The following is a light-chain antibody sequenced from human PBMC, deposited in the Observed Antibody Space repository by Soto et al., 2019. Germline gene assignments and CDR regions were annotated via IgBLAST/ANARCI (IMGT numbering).Light chain of an antibody. J-gene: IGKJ1*01. CDR1: QSISSY. V-gene: IGKV1-39*01. Sequence: DIQMTQSPSSLSASVGDRVTITCRASQSISSYLNWYQQKPGKAPKLLIYAASSLQSGVPSRFSGSGSGTEFHLPIRRLQTEEFATYYCQQSYRTPWTFGQGTKVEIK. CDR3: QQSYRTPWT. CDR2: AAS.